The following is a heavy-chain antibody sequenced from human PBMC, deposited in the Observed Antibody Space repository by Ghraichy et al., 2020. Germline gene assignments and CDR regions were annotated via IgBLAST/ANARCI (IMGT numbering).Heavy chain of an antibody. CDR1: GYTFTSYY. D-gene: IGHD6-13*01. V-gene: IGHV1-46*01. CDR2: INPSGGST. Sequence: ASVKVSCKASGYTFTSYYMHWVRQAPGQGLEWMGIINPSGGSTSYAQKFQGRVTMTRDMSTSTVYMELRSLRSEDTAVYYCASLIGGSSRWYLSYAMDCWGQGGTV. CDR3: ASLIGGSSRWYLSYAMDC. J-gene: IGHJ6*02.